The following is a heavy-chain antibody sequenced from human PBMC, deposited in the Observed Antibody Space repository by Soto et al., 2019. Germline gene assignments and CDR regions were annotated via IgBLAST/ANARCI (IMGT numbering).Heavy chain of an antibody. CDR2: IIPIFGTA. Sequence: SVKVSCKASGCTFSRYAISWVRPAPGQGLEWMGGIIPIFGTANYAQKFQGRVTITADESTSTAYMELSSLRSEDTAVYYCARDASGYLGYYGMDVWGQGTTVTAP. CDR3: ARDASGYLGYYGMDV. D-gene: IGHD3-22*01. CDR1: GCTFSRYA. V-gene: IGHV1-69*13. J-gene: IGHJ6*02.